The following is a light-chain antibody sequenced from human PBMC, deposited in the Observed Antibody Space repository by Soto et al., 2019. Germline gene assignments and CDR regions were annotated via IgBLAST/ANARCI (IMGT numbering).Light chain of an antibody. V-gene: IGKV2-28*01. CDR3: MQTLQIRT. Sequence: DLVMTQSPLSLPVTPGEPASISCRSSQSLLHSNGYNYLDWYLQKPGQSPQLLIYLGSNRASGVPDRFSGSGSGTDFTLKISRVEAEDVGVYYCMQTLQIRTFGQGTKVEI. CDR2: LGS. CDR1: QSLLHSNGYNY. J-gene: IGKJ1*01.